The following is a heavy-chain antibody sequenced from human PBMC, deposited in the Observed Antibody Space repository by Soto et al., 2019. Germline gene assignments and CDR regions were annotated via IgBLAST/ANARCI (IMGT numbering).Heavy chain of an antibody. V-gene: IGHV3-30-3*01. CDR1: GFTFSTYA. J-gene: IGHJ3*02. CDR3: ARWNGVYTAFDI. D-gene: IGHD4-17*01. Sequence: GGSLRLSCAASGFTFSTYAMHSVRQAPGKGLEWVAVISYDGSNKYYADSVKGRFTISRDNSKNTLYLQMNSLRAEDTAVYYCARWNGVYTAFDIWGQGTMVTVSS. CDR2: ISYDGSNK.